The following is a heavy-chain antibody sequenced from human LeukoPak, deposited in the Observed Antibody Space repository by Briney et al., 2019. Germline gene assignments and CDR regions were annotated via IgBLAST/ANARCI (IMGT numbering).Heavy chain of an antibody. V-gene: IGHV4-59*08. J-gene: IGHJ6*02. D-gene: IGHD3-3*01. CDR3: ARHRAGITIFGVAPRTYGMDD. CDR1: GGSISSYY. Sequence: SETLSLTCTVSGGSISSYYWSWIRQPPGKGLELIGYIYYSGSTNYNPSLKSRVTISVDTSKNQFSLKLSSVTAADTAVYYCARHRAGITIFGVAPRTYGMDDWGQGTTVTVSS. CDR2: IYYSGST.